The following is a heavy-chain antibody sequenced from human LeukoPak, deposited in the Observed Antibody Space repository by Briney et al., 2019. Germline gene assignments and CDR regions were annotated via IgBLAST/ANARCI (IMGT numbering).Heavy chain of an antibody. D-gene: IGHD6-13*01. CDR3: AREGTAGTAFDI. Sequence: KTSETLSLTCTVSGGSISSYYWSWIRQPPGKGLEGIGYIYYSGSTNYNPSLKSRVTISVDTSKNQFYLKLSSVTAADTAVYYCAREGTAGTAFDIWGQGTMVTVSS. J-gene: IGHJ3*02. CDR2: IYYSGST. V-gene: IGHV4-59*01. CDR1: GGSISSYY.